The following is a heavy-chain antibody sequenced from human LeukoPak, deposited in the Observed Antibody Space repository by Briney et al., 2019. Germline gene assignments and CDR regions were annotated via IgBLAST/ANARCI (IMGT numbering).Heavy chain of an antibody. CDR2: IYHSGST. CDR3: ARDLSTDSDY. D-gene: IGHD4-17*01. Sequence: VRQXXXXXLEWIGEIYHSGSTNYNPSLKSRVTISVDKSKNQFSLKLSSVTAADTAVYYCARDLSTDSDYWGQGTLVTVSS. V-gene: IGHV4-4*02. J-gene: IGHJ4*02.